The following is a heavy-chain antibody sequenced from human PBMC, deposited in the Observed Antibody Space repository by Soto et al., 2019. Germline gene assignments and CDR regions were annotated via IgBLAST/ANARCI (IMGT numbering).Heavy chain of an antibody. CDR2: INPSGGST. CDR1: GYTFTSYY. V-gene: IGHV1-46*01. D-gene: IGHD6-19*01. J-gene: IGHJ4*02. CDR3: ARGRGGNSSGWYAAFDY. Sequence: QVQLVQSGAEVKKPGASVKVSCKASGYTFTSYYMHWVRQAPGQGLEWMGIINPSGGSTSYAQKCQGRVTMTRDTSTSTVYMELSSLRSEDTAVYYCARGRGGNSSGWYAAFDYWGQGTLVTVSS.